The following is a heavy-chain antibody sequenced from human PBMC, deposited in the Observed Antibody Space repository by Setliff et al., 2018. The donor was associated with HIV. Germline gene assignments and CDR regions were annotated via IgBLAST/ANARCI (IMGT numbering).Heavy chain of an antibody. V-gene: IGHV4-39*07. Sequence: SETLSLTCTVSGGSISSSSNYWAWIRQPPGKGLEWIGSIYYSGTTYYDPSLKSRVTISVDTSKNQFSLRLTSVTAADTAMYYCARVIQTPGSPYARFDVWGQGTLVTVSS. CDR3: ARVIQTPGSPYARFDV. J-gene: IGHJ4*02. CDR2: IYYSGTT. D-gene: IGHD2-2*01. CDR1: GGSISSSSNY.